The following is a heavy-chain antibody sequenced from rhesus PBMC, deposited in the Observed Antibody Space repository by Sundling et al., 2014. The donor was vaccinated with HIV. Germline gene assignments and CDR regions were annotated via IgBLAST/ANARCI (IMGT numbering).Heavy chain of an antibody. V-gene: IGHV1-111*02. J-gene: IGHJ6*01. CDR3: ATHLKVFVPGYNIWTAYGLDS. CDR1: GYTLSDYF. CDR2: IDPEDGET. Sequence: EVQLVQSGAEVKKPGASVKISCKASGYTLSDYFLHWVRQAPGKGLEWMGHIDPEDGETSYAQKFHDRVTITADTSTDTAYMELSSLRSEDTAVYYCATHLKVFVPGYNIWTAYGLDSWGQGVVVTVSS. D-gene: IGHD3-3*01.